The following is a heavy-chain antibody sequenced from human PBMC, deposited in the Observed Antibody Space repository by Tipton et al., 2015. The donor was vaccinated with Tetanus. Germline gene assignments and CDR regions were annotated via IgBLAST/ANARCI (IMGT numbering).Heavy chain of an antibody. Sequence: TLSLTCNVSGASVNYYYWTWIRQAAGKGLEWIGRIYIRGDTNYNPSLESRVTMSLDASKNQLSLRLTSVTAADTAVYYCVRDASDRNYWYFDFWGRGTLVTVSS. J-gene: IGHJ2*01. D-gene: IGHD1-14*01. V-gene: IGHV4-4*07. CDR3: VRDASDRNYWYFDF. CDR2: IYIRGDT. CDR1: GASVNYYY.